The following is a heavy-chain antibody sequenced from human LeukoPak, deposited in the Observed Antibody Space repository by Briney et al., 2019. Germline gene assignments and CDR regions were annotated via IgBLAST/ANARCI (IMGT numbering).Heavy chain of an antibody. D-gene: IGHD3-3*01. CDR2: IIPIFGTA. V-gene: IGHV1-69*13. J-gene: IGHJ6*02. Sequence: SVKVSCKASGYTFTSYYMHWVRQAPGQGLEWMGGIIPIFGTANYAQKFQGRVTITADESTSTAYMELSSLRSEDTAVYYCARHYDFWSGYPRLHYYYYYGMDVWGQGTTVTVSS. CDR1: GYTFTSYY. CDR3: ARHYDFWSGYPRLHYYYYYGMDV.